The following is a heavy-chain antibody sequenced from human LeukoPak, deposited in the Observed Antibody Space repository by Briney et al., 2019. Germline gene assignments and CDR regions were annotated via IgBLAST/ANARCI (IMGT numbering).Heavy chain of an antibody. Sequence: ASVKVSCKASGYTFTSYGISWVRQAPGQGLEWMGWISAYNGNTNYAQKLQGRVTMTTDTSTSTAYMELRSLRSDDTAVYYCAKNLYCGGGSCYPSALGMDVWGQGTTVTVSS. CDR1: GYTFTSYG. CDR2: ISAYNGNT. J-gene: IGHJ6*02. D-gene: IGHD2-15*01. V-gene: IGHV1-18*01. CDR3: AKNLYCGGGSCYPSALGMDV.